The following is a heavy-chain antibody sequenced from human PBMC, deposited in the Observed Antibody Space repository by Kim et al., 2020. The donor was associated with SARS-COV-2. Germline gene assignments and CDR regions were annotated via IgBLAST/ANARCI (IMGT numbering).Heavy chain of an antibody. V-gene: IGHV3-7*01. D-gene: IGHD3-10*01. CDR1: GFTFSSYW. CDR3: ARDHRSSDYYGSGPELYFYY. CDR2: IKQDGSEK. Sequence: GGSLRLSCAASGFTFSSYWMSWVRQAPGKGLEGVANIKQDGSEKYYVDSVKGRFTISRDNAKNSLYLQMNSLRAEDTAVYYCARDHRSSDYYGSGPELYFYYWGQGTLVTVSS. J-gene: IGHJ4*02.